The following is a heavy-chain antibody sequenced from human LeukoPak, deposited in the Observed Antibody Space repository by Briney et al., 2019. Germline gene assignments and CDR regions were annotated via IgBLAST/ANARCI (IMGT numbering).Heavy chain of an antibody. CDR1: GGSINNAAYY. V-gene: IGHV4-31*03. CDR3: ARVEAATTNPRFDY. D-gene: IGHD5-24*01. CDR2: IYYSGST. Sequence: SETLSLTCTVSGGSINNAAYYWSWIRQHPGTGLEWIGYIYYSGSTYYNPSLKSRVTISVDTSKNQFSLDLNSVTAADMAVYYCARVEAATTNPRFDYWGQGTLVTVSS. J-gene: IGHJ4*02.